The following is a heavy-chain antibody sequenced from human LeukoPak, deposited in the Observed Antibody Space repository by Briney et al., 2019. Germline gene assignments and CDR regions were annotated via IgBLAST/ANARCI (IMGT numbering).Heavy chain of an antibody. Sequence: PGGSLRLSCAASGFTFSSYAMSWVRQAPGKGLEWVSAISGSGGSTYYADSVRGRFTISRDNSKNTLYLQMNSLRAEDTAVYYCAKGLTRHPTGDAFDIWGQGTMVTVSS. D-gene: IGHD2-8*02. CDR2: ISGSGGST. J-gene: IGHJ3*02. CDR1: GFTFSSYA. CDR3: AKGLTRHPTGDAFDI. V-gene: IGHV3-23*01.